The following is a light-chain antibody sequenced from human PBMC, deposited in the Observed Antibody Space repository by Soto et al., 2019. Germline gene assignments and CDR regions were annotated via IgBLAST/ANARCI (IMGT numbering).Light chain of an antibody. CDR1: QGIRND. Sequence: AIQMTQSPSSLSASVGDRVTIACRASQGIRNDLVWYQQKPGKAPNLLIYAASSLRSGVPSRFSGSGSGTDFTLTISSLQPEDFATYYCLQHYNYPRTFGQGTKVEIK. V-gene: IGKV1-6*01. CDR3: LQHYNYPRT. J-gene: IGKJ1*01. CDR2: AAS.